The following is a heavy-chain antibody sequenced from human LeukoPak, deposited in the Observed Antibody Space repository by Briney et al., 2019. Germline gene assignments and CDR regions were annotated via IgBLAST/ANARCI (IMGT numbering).Heavy chain of an antibody. CDR2: IYTSGST. D-gene: IGHD3-9*01. J-gene: IGHJ4*02. CDR3: ARSHDILTGYSIDY. V-gene: IGHV4-61*02. Sequence: PSQTLSLTCTVSGGSIRSGSYYWSWIRQPAGKGLEWIGRIYTSGSTNYNPSLKSRVTISVDTSKNQFSLKLSSVTAADTAVYYCARSHDILTGYSIDYWGQGTLVTVSS. CDR1: GGSIRSGSYY.